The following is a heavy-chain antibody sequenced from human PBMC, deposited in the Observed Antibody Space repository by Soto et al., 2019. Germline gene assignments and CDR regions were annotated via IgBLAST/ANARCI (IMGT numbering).Heavy chain of an antibody. CDR2: ISGDGINT. D-gene: IGHD1-26*01. CDR1: GFNFCFFG. Sequence: QIQLVESGGDVVQPGKSLRLSCAASGFNFCFFGMHWVRQAPGKGLEWVAFISGDGINTQYADSVRGRFTLSRDYSRKTMYLQMDSLRDEDTALYYCARGNLSFDFDSWGLGTLVTVSS. CDR3: ARGNLSFDFDS. J-gene: IGHJ4*02. V-gene: IGHV3-30*03.